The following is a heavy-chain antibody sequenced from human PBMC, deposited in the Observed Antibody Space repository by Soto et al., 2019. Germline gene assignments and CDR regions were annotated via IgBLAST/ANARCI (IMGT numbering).Heavy chain of an antibody. CDR2: PSGSGADT. D-gene: IGHD2-15*01. Sequence: GVSLSLSCAPSGFIFSNDAMSWVRQARGRGLEWAPVPSGSGADTYDAEPVKGRSTISRHKFKNTLYLQMNSLRDEDTGVYYCAKDTGRGGGSVFDYWGQGTLVTVSS. J-gene: IGHJ4*02. CDR1: GFIFSNDA. V-gene: IGHV3-23*01. CDR3: AKDTGRGGGSVFDY.